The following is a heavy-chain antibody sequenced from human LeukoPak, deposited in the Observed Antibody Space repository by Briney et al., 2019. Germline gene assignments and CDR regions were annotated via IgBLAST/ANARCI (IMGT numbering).Heavy chain of an antibody. CDR1: GFTFSGYW. D-gene: IGHD6-19*01. CDR3: ARVAGSYYYYYMDV. CDR2: INSDGSTT. J-gene: IGHJ6*03. V-gene: IGHV3-74*01. Sequence: PGGSLRLSCAASGFTFSGYWMHWVRQAPGKGLVWISRINSDGSTTNYADSVNGRFTISRDNAKNSLYLQMNSLRAEDTAVYYCARVAGSYYYYYMDVWGKGTTVTISS.